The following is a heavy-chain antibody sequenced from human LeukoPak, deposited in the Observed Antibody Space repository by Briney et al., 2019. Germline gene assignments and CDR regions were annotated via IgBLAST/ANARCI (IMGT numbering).Heavy chain of an antibody. CDR1: GFTFTSYT. Sequence: GGSLRLSCATSGFTFTSYTMNWVRQAPGKGLEWISFITGGSGTIDYADSVKGRFTISRDNAKNSLYLHMDSLRDEDTAVYYCAREYYDSTGYYSFDYWGQGILVTVSS. CDR3: AREYYDSTGYYSFDY. V-gene: IGHV3-48*02. CDR2: ITGGSGTI. D-gene: IGHD3-22*01. J-gene: IGHJ4*02.